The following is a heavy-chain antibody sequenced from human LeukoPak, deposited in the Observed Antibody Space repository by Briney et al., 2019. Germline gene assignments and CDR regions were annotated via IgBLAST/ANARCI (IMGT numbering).Heavy chain of an antibody. CDR2: INHSGST. D-gene: IGHD4-17*01. Sequence: SETLSLTCAVYGGSFSGYYWSWIRQPPGKGLEWIGEINHSGSTNYNPSLKSRVTISVDTSKNQFSLKLSSATAADTAVYYCARGGYGDYLLDPLDWFDPWGQGTLVTVSS. V-gene: IGHV4-34*01. J-gene: IGHJ5*02. CDR1: GGSFSGYY. CDR3: ARGGYGDYLLDPLDWFDP.